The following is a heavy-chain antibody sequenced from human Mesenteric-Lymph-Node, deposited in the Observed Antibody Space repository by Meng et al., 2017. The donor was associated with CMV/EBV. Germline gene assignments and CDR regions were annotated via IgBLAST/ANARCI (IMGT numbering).Heavy chain of an antibody. J-gene: IGHJ4*02. CDR1: GFTFSSYA. D-gene: IGHD1-26*01. Sequence: SLKISCAASGFTFSSYAMTWVRQAPGKGLEWVSGISWNSGSIGYGDSVKGRFTISRDNDKNSLYLQMNSLRSEDTAFYYCVKDYTSGSYYGAFEYWGQGALVTVSS. V-gene: IGHV3-9*01. CDR2: ISWNSGSI. CDR3: VKDYTSGSYYGAFEY.